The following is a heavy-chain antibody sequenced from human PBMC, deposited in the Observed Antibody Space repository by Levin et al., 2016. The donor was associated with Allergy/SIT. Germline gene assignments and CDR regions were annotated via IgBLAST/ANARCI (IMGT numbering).Heavy chain of an antibody. J-gene: IGHJ6*02. Sequence: ASVKVSCKVSGYTLTELSMHWVRQAPGKGLEWMGGFDPEDGETIYAQKFQGRVTMTEDTSTDTAYMELSSLRSEDTAVYYCARVPYTNLYGDYGVDYYYGMDVWGQGTTVTVSS. V-gene: IGHV1-24*01. CDR2: FDPEDGET. CDR1: GYTLTELS. D-gene: IGHD4-17*01. CDR3: ARVPYTNLYGDYGVDYYYGMDV.